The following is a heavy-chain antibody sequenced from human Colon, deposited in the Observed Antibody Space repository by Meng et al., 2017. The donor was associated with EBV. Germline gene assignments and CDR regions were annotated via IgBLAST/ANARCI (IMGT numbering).Heavy chain of an antibody. CDR2: IDHRGNT. Sequence: PLQQWAAGLLQPSETLSRSCAVYGASFRDSYWTWLRHPPGKVLAWIGAIDHRGNTKYNPSLKSRVTISLDTSKKQFSLKVSSVTAADSAVYYCARRGPSGNFSPWSQGALVTVSS. V-gene: IGHV4-34*01. D-gene: IGHD3-10*01. J-gene: IGHJ5*02. CDR1: GASFRDSY. CDR3: ARRGPSGNFSP.